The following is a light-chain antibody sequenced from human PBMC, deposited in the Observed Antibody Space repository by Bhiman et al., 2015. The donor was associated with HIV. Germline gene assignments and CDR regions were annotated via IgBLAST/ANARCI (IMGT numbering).Light chain of an antibody. V-gene: IGLV3-1*01. Sequence: SYELIQTPSVSVSPGQTATITCSGDAVGDKYASWYQQKPGQSPVLVIYQDSKRPSGIPERFSGSNSGNTATLTISGTRAMDEGDYYCQAWDTSTEVFGTGTKVTVL. CDR1: AVGDKY. CDR3: QAWDTSTEV. CDR2: QDS. J-gene: IGLJ1*01.